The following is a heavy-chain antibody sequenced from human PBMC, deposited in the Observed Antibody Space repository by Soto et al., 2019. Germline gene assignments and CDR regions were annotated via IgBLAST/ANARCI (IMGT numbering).Heavy chain of an antibody. V-gene: IGHV3-7*03. CDR1: GFTFSSYW. Sequence: GGSLRLSCAASGFTFSSYWMSWVRQAPGKGLEWVANIKQDGSEKYCVDSVKGRFTISRDNAKNSLYLQMNSLRAEDTAVYYCARDGGNYYYYGMDVWGQGTTVTVSS. J-gene: IGHJ6*02. CDR3: ARDGGNYYYYGMDV. CDR2: IKQDGSEK. D-gene: IGHD3-16*01.